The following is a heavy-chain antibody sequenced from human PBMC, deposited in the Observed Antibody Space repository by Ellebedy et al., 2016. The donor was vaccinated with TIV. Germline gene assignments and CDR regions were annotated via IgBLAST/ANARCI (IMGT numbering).Heavy chain of an antibody. CDR3: ARHGDYGGIGDY. D-gene: IGHD4-23*01. Sequence: ASVKVSCKASGYTFTNYALHWVRQAPGQRLEWMGWINAANGNTKYSQKFQDRVTITRDTSASTAYMELSSLRSEDTAVYYCARHGDYGGIGDYWGQGTLVTVSS. J-gene: IGHJ4*02. CDR1: GYTFTNYA. CDR2: INAANGNT. V-gene: IGHV1-3*01.